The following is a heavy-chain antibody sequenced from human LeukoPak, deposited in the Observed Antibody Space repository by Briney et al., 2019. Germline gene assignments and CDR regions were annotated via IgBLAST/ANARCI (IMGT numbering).Heavy chain of an antibody. V-gene: IGHV3-23*01. J-gene: IGHJ5*02. CDR3: ASKS. CDR2: ISDSGDYT. CDR1: GFTFSSCG. Sequence: HPGGSLRLSCAASGFTFSSCGMSWVRQAPGKGLEWVSAISDSGDYTYYADSVKGRFTISRDNSKNTLYLQMNSLRVEDTAVYYCASKSWGQGTLVTVSS.